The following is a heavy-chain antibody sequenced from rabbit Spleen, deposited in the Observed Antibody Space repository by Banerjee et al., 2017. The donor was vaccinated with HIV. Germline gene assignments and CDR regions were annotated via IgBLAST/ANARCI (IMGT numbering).Heavy chain of an antibody. CDR2: INASTGKP. CDR1: GFSFSDRDV. V-gene: IGHV1S40*01. Sequence: QSLEESGGGLVQPEGSLTLTCKASGFSFSDRDVMCWVRQATGKGLQWIACINASTGKPVYATWASGRFTISRTSSTTVTLRMTSLTAADRATYFCARDLVGVIGWNFYLWGPGTLVTVS. D-gene: IGHD2-1*01. J-gene: IGHJ4*01. CDR3: ARDLVGVIGWNFYL.